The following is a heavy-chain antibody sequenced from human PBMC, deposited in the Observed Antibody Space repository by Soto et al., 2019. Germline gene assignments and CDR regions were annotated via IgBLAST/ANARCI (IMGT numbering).Heavy chain of an antibody. CDR3: ARISGSGNLGWFEP. CDR1: VCTFNTYG. D-gene: IGHD3-10*01. J-gene: IGHJ5*02. Sequence: VGSLRLSCISSVCTFNTYGMFWARQSPGTWLEWVAGIWYDGSYRYYVDSVKGRFTVSRDNSKNTVYLEMNNLRAEDTAVYYCARISGSGNLGWFEPWGQGTLVIVS. CDR2: IWYDGSYR. V-gene: IGHV3-33*01.